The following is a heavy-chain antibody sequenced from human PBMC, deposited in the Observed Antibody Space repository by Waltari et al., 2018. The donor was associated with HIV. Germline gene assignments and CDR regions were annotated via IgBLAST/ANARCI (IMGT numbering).Heavy chain of an antibody. V-gene: IGHV1-2*02. D-gene: IGHD2-2*01. CDR1: GYIFTGHY. CDR2: IKPSRGGT. CDR3: ARESGYQLVRWLDP. J-gene: IGHJ5*02. Sequence: QVHLAQSGPEVKKPGASMKVSCKASGYIFTGHYMHWLRQAPGQGLEWRGWIKPSRGGTNYAQTLQGRVTMTRDASINTVYRELKSLRYDDTAMYYCARESGYQLVRWLDPWGQGTRVTVSS.